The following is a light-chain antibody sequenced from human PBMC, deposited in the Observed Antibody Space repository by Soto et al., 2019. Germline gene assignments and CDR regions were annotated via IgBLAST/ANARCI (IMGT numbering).Light chain of an antibody. V-gene: IGLV2-14*03. CDR3: SSYTGSSTLL. CDR1: SSDVGGYDC. Sequence: QSALTQPASVSGSPGQSITISCTGTSSDVGGYDCVSWYQQHPGKAPKLMIYDVSDRPSGVSSRFSGSKSGNTASLTISGLQPEDEAEYYCSSYTGSSTLLFGGGTKLTVL. CDR2: DVS. J-gene: IGLJ2*01.